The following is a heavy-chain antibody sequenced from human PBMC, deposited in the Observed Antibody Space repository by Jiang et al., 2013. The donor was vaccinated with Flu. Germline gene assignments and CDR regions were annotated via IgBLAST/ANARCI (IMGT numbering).Heavy chain of an antibody. J-gene: IGHJ5*02. Sequence: LLKPSETLSLTCAVYGGPFSGYFWSWIRQPPGKGLEWIGEINHSGSTNYNPSLKSRVNISIDTSKNQFSLNLYSLTAADTAVYYCARVGLSSNNWIDPWGQGTLVTVSS. D-gene: IGHD1-26*01. V-gene: IGHV4-34*01. CDR2: INHSGST. CDR1: GGPFSGYF. CDR3: ARVGLSSNNWIDP.